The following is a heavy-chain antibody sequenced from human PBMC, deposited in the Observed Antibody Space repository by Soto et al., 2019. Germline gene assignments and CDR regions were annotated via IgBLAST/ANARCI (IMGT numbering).Heavy chain of an antibody. CDR2: ISAYNGNT. V-gene: IGHV1-18*01. D-gene: IGHD1-7*01. Sequence: QVQLVQSGAEVKKPGASVKVSCKASGYTFTSYGISWVRQAPGQGLQWMGWISAYNGNTNYAQKLQGRVTMTTDTSTSTAYMELRSLRSDDTAVYYCAREKSRFKKNYDAFDIWGQETMVTVSS. CDR1: GYTFTSYG. CDR3: AREKSRFKKNYDAFDI. J-gene: IGHJ3*02.